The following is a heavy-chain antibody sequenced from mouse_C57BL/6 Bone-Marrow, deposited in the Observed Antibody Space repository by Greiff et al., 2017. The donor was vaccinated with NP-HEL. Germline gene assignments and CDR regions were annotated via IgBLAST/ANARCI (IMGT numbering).Heavy chain of an antibody. CDR1: GYTFTDYE. V-gene: IGHV1-15*01. J-gene: IGHJ4*01. Sequence: QVQLQQSGAELVRPGASVTLSCKASGYTFTDYEMHWVKQTPVHGLEWIGAIDPETGGTAYNQKFKGKAILTADKSSSTAYMELRSLTSEDSAVYYCTYYSNPYAMDYRGQGTSVTVSS. D-gene: IGHD2-5*01. CDR3: TYYSNPYAMDY. CDR2: IDPETGGT.